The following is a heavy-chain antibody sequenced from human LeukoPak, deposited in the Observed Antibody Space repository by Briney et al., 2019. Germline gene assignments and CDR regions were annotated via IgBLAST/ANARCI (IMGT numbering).Heavy chain of an antibody. CDR1: GFAFSSYW. J-gene: IGHJ3*02. D-gene: IGHD3-22*01. CDR3: ARGYDSSGYYTLSGAFDI. V-gene: IGHV3-74*01. CDR2: INSDGSST. Sequence: GGSLRLSCAASGFAFSSYWMHWVRQAPGKGLVWVSRINSDGSSTSYADSVKGRFTISRDNAKNTLYLQMNSLRAEDTAVYYCARGYDSSGYYTLSGAFDIWGQGTMVTVSS.